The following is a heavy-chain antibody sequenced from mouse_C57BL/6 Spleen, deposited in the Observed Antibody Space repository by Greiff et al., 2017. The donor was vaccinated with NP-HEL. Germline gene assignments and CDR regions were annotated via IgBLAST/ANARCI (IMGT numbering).Heavy chain of an antibody. CDR2: ISDGGSYT. D-gene: IGHD2-3*01. CDR3: AREGDDGYYGGTYYAMDY. CDR1: GFTFSSYA. J-gene: IGHJ4*01. Sequence: DVQLVESGGGLVKPGGSLKLSCAASGFTFSSYAMSWVRQTPEKRLEWVATISDGGSYTYYPANVKGRFTISRDNAKNNLYLQMSHLKSEDTAMYYCAREGDDGYYGGTYYAMDYWGQGTSVTVSS. V-gene: IGHV5-4*01.